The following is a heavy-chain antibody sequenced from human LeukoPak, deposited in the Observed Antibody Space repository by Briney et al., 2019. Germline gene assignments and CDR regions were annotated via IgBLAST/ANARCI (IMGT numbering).Heavy chain of an antibody. V-gene: IGHV1-69*13. D-gene: IGHD3-3*01. CDR2: IIPIFGTA. Sequence: SVKVSCKASGGTFSSYAISWVRQAPGQGLEWMGGIIPIFGTANYAQKFQGRVTITADESTSTAYMELSSLRSEDTAVYYCATRCPSRGVVIIFDAFDIWGQGTMVTVSS. CDR3: ATRCPSRGVVIIFDAFDI. J-gene: IGHJ3*02. CDR1: GGTFSSYA.